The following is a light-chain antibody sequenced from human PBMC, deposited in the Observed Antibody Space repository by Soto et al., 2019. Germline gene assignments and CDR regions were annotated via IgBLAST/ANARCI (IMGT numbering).Light chain of an antibody. J-gene: IGLJ1*01. CDR2: GNN. V-gene: IGLV1-44*01. CDR3: ATWNGSLKIYV. Sequence: QSVLTQPPSASGTPGQRVTISCSGSSSNIGSNTVNWFLQLPGTAPKLLIYGNNQRPSGVPDRFSGSKSGTSASLAISGLQTEDEADYYCATWNGSLKIYVIGIGTKVTVL. CDR1: SSNIGSNT.